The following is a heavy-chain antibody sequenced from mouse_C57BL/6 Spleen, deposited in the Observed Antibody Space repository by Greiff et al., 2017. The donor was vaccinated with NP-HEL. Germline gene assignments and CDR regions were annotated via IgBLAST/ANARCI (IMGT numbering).Heavy chain of an antibody. CDR3: ARDYYGSSYVRNFDY. J-gene: IGHJ2*01. CDR2: IYIGNGYT. CDR1: GYTFTSYG. D-gene: IGHD1-1*01. V-gene: IGHV1-58*01. Sequence: VQLKESGAELVRPGSSVKMSCKTSGYTFTSYGINWVKQRPGQGLEWIGYIYIGNGYTEYNEKFKGKATLTSDTSSSTAYMQLSSLTSEDSAIYFCARDYYGSSYVRNFDYWGQGTTLTVSS.